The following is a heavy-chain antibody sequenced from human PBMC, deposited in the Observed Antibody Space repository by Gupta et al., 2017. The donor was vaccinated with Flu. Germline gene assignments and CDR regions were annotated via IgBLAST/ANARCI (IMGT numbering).Heavy chain of an antibody. CDR3: ARGLPLARPQQQLVQKLQNSSGWYYFDY. J-gene: IGHJ4*02. CDR2: INHSGST. Sequence: QVQLQQWGAGLLTPSETLSLTCAVYGGSFSGYYWGWIRQPPGKGLEWIGEINHSGSTNYTPSLKSRVTISVDTSKNQFSLKLSAVTAADTAVYYCARGLPLARPQQQLVQKLQNSSGWYYFDYWGQGTLVTVSS. V-gene: IGHV4-34*01. D-gene: IGHD6-19*01. CDR1: GGSFSGYY.